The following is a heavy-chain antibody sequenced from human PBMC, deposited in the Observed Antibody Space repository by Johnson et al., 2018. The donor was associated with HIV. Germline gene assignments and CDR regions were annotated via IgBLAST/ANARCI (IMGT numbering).Heavy chain of an antibody. CDR3: AKGRGYDYDALDF. CDR1: GFTFSTYG. CDR2: ISGTGGTT. J-gene: IGHJ3*01. V-gene: IGHV3-23*04. Sequence: EMQLVESGGGLVQPGGSLRMSYVASGFTFSTYGMTWVRQAPGKGLEWVSAISGTGGTTYYADSVRGRFSISRDKSKDTLYLQMSSLRAEDTAVYYCAKGRGYDYDALDFWGQGTMVTVSS. D-gene: IGHD5-12*01.